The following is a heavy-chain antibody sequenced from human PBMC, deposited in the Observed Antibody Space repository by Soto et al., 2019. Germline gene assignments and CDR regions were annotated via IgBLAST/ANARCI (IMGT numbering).Heavy chain of an antibody. CDR3: ARDPAGYYDSSGSLSRHYYYGMDV. CDR2: IIPIFGTA. V-gene: IGHV1-69*13. Sequence: SLKVSCKASGGTFSSYAISCVRQAPGQGLEWMGGIIPIFGTANYAQKFQGRVTITADESTSTAYMELSSLRSEDTAVYYCARDPAGYYDSSGSLSRHYYYGMDVWGQGTTVTVSS. CDR1: GGTFSSYA. D-gene: IGHD3-22*01. J-gene: IGHJ6*02.